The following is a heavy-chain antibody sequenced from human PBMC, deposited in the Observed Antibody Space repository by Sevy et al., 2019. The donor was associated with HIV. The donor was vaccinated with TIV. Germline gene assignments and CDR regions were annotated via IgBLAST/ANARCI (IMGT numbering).Heavy chain of an antibody. J-gene: IGHJ6*03. D-gene: IGHD3-9*01. CDR3: ARDGILTGYYYYYYYYMDV. Sequence: GGSLRLSCAASGFTFSSYWMHWVRQAPGKGLVWVSRINSDGSSTSYADSVKGRFTISRDNAKNTLYLQMNSLGAEDTAVYYCARDGILTGYYYYYYYYMDVWGKGTTVTVSS. V-gene: IGHV3-74*01. CDR1: GFTFSSYW. CDR2: INSDGSST.